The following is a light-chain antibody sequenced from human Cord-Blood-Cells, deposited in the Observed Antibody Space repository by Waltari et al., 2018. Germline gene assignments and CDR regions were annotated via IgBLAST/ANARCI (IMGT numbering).Light chain of an antibody. V-gene: IGKV3-15*01. CDR3: QQYNNWPPFT. CDR2: GAS. J-gene: IGKJ3*01. CDR1: QSVSSN. Sequence: EIVMTQSPATLSVSPGESATLPCRASQSVSSNLAWYQQKPGQAPRPLIYGASTRATGIPARFSGSGSGTEFTLTISSLQSEDFAVYYCQQYNNWPPFTFGPGTKVDIK.